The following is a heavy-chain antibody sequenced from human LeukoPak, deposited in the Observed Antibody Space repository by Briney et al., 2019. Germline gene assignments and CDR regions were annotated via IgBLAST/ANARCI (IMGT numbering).Heavy chain of an antibody. D-gene: IGHD3-10*01. CDR3: ANSAGDYYYYYMDV. Sequence: PGGSLRLSCAASGFAFSSYAMIWVRQAPGKGLEWVSSISGGGSNTYYADSVKGRFTISRDQSKNTLYVQMNSLRAEDTAIYYCANSAGDYYYYYMDVWGKGTTVTVSS. V-gene: IGHV3-23*01. CDR2: ISGGGSNT. J-gene: IGHJ6*03. CDR1: GFAFSSYA.